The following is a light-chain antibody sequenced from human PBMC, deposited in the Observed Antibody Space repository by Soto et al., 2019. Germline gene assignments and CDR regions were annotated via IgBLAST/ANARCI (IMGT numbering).Light chain of an antibody. V-gene: IGKV1-39*01. CDR3: QQSYSTPIT. Sequence: DIQMTQSPSSLSASVGDRVTITCRASQSISGYLNWYQQKSGQAPKLLMYAASTLQSGVPSRFSGSGSGTEFTLTISSLQPEDFATYYCQQSYSTPITFGQGTRLDIK. CDR1: QSISGY. CDR2: AAS. J-gene: IGKJ5*01.